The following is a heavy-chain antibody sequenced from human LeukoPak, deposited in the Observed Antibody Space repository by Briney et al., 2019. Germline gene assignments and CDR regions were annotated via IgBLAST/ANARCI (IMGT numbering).Heavy chain of an antibody. CDR1: GFTFSSYW. CDR3: ARTYPGIALAGTFDF. J-gene: IGHJ4*02. CDR2: IKEDGSEK. D-gene: IGHD6-19*01. V-gene: IGHV3-7*01. Sequence: GGSLRLSCAAAGFTFSSYWMGWVRQAPGKGLEWVANIKEDGSEKHYVHSMKGRFTISRDNDQKSLYLQMNSLRAEDTAVYYCARTYPGIALAGTFDFWGQGTLVTVSS.